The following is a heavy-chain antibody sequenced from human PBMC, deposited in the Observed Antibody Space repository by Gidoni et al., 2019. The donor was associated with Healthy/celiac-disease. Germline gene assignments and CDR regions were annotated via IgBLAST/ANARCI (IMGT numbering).Heavy chain of an antibody. Sequence: EVQLLESGGGLVQPGGSLRLSCAASGFTFSSYAMSWVRQAPGKGLEWVSAISGSGGSTYYADSVKSRFTISRDNSKNTLYLQMNSLRAEDTAVYYCAKVGGIQLWFFDYWGQGTLVTVSS. V-gene: IGHV3-23*01. J-gene: IGHJ4*02. D-gene: IGHD5-18*01. CDR2: ISGSGGST. CDR3: AKVGGIQLWFFDY. CDR1: GFTFSSYA.